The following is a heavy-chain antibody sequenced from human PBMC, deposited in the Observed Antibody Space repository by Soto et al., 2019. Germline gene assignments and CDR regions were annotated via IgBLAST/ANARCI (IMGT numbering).Heavy chain of an antibody. CDR3: ARESEDLTSNFDY. CDR2: ISSTTNYI. CDR1: GFTFTRYS. J-gene: IGHJ4*02. V-gene: IGHV3-21*06. Sequence: GGPLRLSCSASGFTFTRYSMNWVRQAPGKGLEWVSSISSTTNYIYYGDSMKGRFTISRDNAKNSLYLEMNSLRAEDTAVYYCARESEDLTSNFDYWGQGTLVSVSS.